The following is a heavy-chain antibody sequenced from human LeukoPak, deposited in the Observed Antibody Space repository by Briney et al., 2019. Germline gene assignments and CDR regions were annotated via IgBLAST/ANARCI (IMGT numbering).Heavy chain of an antibody. V-gene: IGHV3-30*03. D-gene: IGHD3-9*01. J-gene: IGHJ4*02. CDR3: AETGPTDF. CDR1: GLTFSTYG. CDR2: ISHDGTNK. Sequence: GGSLRLSCAASGLTFSTYGMHWVRQAPGKGLEWVAAISHDGTNKHYADSVKGRFTISRDNSKNTLYLQMNSLRAEDTALYYCAETGPTDFWGQGTLVTVSS.